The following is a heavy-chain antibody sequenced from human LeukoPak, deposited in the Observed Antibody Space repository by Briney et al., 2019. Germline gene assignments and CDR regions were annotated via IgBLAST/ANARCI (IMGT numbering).Heavy chain of an antibody. D-gene: IGHD6-19*01. CDR1: GFTFSSYA. CDR2: ISYDGSNK. V-gene: IGHV3-30*14. J-gene: IGHJ4*02. CDR3: ARDRGSGYDFDY. Sequence: GGSLRLSCAASGFTFSSYAMHWVRQAPGKGLEWVAVISYDGSNKYYADSVKGRFTISRDNARNSFYLQMNNLRAEDTAVYFCARDRGSGYDFDYWGQGTLVTVSS.